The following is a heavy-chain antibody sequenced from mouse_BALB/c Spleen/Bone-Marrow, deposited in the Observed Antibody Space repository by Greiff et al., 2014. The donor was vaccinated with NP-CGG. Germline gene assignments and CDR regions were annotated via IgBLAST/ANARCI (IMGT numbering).Heavy chain of an antibody. CDR1: VYTFTSYW. J-gene: IGHJ2*01. CDR2: IAPGSGST. D-gene: IGHD1-1*01. CDR3: ARFPFYYGSSFYYFDY. Sequence: DLVKPGASVKLSCKASVYTFTSYWINWIKQRPGQGLEWIGRIAPGSGSTYYNEMFKGKATLTVDTSSSTAYIQLSSLSSEDSAVYFCARFPFYYGSSFYYFDYWGQGTTLTVSS. V-gene: IGHV1S41*01.